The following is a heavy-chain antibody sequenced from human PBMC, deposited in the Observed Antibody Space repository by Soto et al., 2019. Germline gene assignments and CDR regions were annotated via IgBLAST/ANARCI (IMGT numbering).Heavy chain of an antibody. D-gene: IGHD4-17*01. CDR1: DGSMNSDSSY. Sequence: SETLSLTCRVSDGSMNSDSSYWGWIRQPPGNGLDWIGVFNHIGSIFHNFSLNGRVTISVVSSRIQFSLKLTSMTAADTAVYYCARCRYGGNRHFDYWGQGTLVTVSS. J-gene: IGHJ4*02. CDR2: FNHIGSI. CDR3: ARCRYGGNRHFDY. V-gene: IGHV4-39*01.